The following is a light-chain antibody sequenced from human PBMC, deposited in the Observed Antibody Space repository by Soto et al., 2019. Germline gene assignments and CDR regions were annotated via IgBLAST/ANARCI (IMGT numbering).Light chain of an antibody. Sequence: DIQMTQSPSSLSASVGDRVTITCRASQDISNYLAWYQREPGKVPKLLIFAASTLQSGAPSRFSGSGSGTDFTITISSLQPEDVATYSCQRYNSPPFTFGPGTKVDI. V-gene: IGKV1-27*01. CDR1: QDISNY. CDR2: AAS. J-gene: IGKJ3*01. CDR3: QRYNSPPFT.